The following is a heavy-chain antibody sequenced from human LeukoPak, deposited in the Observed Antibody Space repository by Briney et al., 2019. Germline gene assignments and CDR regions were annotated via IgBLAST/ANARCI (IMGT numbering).Heavy chain of an antibody. CDR2: ISSSSTYI. CDR1: GFTSSSYW. J-gene: IGHJ3*02. D-gene: IGHD4-17*01. V-gene: IGHV3-21*01. Sequence: GGSLRLSCAASGFTSSSYWMSWVRQAPGKGLEWVSSISSSSTYIYYADSVKGRFTISRDNAKNSLYLQMNSLRAEDTAVYYCATIDYGAFDIWGQGTMVTVSS. CDR3: ATIDYGAFDI.